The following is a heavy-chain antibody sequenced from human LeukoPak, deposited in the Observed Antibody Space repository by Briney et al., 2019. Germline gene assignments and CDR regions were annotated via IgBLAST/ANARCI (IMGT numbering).Heavy chain of an antibody. CDR3: ARVAVAGSPFDY. D-gene: IGHD6-19*01. V-gene: IGHV3-48*04. Sequence: GGSLRLSCAASGFTFSTYNMNWVRQAPGKGLEWVSYISVTTRTIHYADSVKGRFTISRDNAKNSLYLQMNSLRAEDTAVYYCARVAVAGSPFDYWGQGTLVTVSS. J-gene: IGHJ4*02. CDR2: ISVTTRTI. CDR1: GFTFSTYN.